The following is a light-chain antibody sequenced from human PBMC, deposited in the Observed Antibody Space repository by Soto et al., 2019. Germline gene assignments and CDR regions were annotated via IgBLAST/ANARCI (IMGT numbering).Light chain of an antibody. V-gene: IGLV2-14*01. Sequence: QPVLTQPASGSGSPGQSIPISCTGTSSDVGGYNYVSWYQQHPGKAPKLMIYDVSNRPSGVPNRFSGSKSGNTASLTISGLQAEDEADYYCSSYTSSSVVFGGGTKVTV. CDR1: SSDVGGYNY. J-gene: IGLJ2*01. CDR2: DVS. CDR3: SSYTSSSVV.